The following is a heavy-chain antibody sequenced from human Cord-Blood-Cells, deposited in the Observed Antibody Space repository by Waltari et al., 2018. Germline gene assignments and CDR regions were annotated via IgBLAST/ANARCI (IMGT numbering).Heavy chain of an antibody. J-gene: IGHJ4*02. CDR1: GFTFSSYA. Sequence: QVQLVESGGGVVQPGRSLRLSCAASGFTFSSYAVHWVRQAPGKGREWVAVISYDGSNKYYADSVKGRFTISRDNSKNTLYLQMNSLRAEDTAVYYCARDHGSSSYYFDYWGQGTLVTVSS. CDR2: ISYDGSNK. V-gene: IGHV3-30-3*01. CDR3: ARDHGSSSYYFDY. D-gene: IGHD6-6*01.